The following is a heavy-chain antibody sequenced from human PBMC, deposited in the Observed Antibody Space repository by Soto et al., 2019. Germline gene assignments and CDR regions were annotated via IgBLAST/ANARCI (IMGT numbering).Heavy chain of an antibody. CDR1: EFTFSSYE. J-gene: IGHJ4*02. CDR3: VRFGGAAPAPVDY. Sequence: GWSLRLSCVASEFTFSSYEMNLVRQAPGKGLEWGSYISSSGTTIYYTDSVKGRFTSSRDNAKKSLYLQMNSLRAEDTAVYYCVRFGGAAPAPVDYWGKGTLVTVSS. V-gene: IGHV3-48*03. CDR2: ISSSGTTI. D-gene: IGHD6-13*01.